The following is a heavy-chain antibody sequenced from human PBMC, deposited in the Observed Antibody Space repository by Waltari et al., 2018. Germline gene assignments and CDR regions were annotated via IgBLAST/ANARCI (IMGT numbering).Heavy chain of an antibody. J-gene: IGHJ5*02. CDR3: ARGRFLEWLFLDL. D-gene: IGHD3-3*01. Sequence: QIQLVESGGGVVQPGKSLRLSWPAPGFTFINLGMHWVRQAPGKGLEWVALIAYDGSQKFYADSVKGRFSISRDNSRNTLDLQLNSLRPEDTAIYFCARGRFLEWLFLDLWGPGTLVTVSS. V-gene: IGHV3-30*03. CDR1: GFTFINLG. CDR2: IAYDGSQK.